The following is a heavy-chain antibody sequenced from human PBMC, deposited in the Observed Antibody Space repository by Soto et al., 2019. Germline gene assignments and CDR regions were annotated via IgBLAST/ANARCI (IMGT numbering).Heavy chain of an antibody. CDR1: GFSFSSYG. CDR2: IWHDGSKK. D-gene: IGHD6-13*01. V-gene: IGHV3-33*01. Sequence: GGSLRLSCAASGFSFSSYGMHWVRQAPGKGLEWVAVIWHDGSKKYYADSVKGRLIISRDNSKNTLYVQINSLRAEDTAVYFCARGSIVAAEYGMDVWGQGTTFTVSS. CDR3: ARGSIVAAEYGMDV. J-gene: IGHJ6*02.